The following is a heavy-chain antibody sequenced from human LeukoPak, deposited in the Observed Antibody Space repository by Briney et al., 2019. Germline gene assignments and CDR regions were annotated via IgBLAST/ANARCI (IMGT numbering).Heavy chain of an antibody. CDR2: IYTSGST. Sequence: SETLSLTCTVSGGSISSYYWSWIRQPAGKGLEWIGRIYTSGSTNYNPSLKSRVTMSVDTSKSQFSLKLSSVTAADTAVYYCARDHLYDILTGYDAPTYFDYWGQGTLVTVSS. J-gene: IGHJ4*02. CDR3: ARDHLYDILTGYDAPTYFDY. V-gene: IGHV4-4*07. D-gene: IGHD3-9*01. CDR1: GGSISSYY.